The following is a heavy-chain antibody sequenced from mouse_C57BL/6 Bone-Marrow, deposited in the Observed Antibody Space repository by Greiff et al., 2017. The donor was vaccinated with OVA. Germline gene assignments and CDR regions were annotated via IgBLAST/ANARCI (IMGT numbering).Heavy chain of an antibody. J-gene: IGHJ2*01. Sequence: EVKLVESGPGLVKPSQSLSLTCSVTGYSITSGYYWNWIRQFPGNKLEWMGYISYDGSNNYNPSLKNRISITRDTSKNQFFLKLNSVTTEGTATYYCARDEGWLLLDYWGQGTTLTVSS. CDR3: ARDEGWLLLDY. CDR2: ISYDGSN. CDR1: GYSITSGYY. D-gene: IGHD2-3*01. V-gene: IGHV3-6*01.